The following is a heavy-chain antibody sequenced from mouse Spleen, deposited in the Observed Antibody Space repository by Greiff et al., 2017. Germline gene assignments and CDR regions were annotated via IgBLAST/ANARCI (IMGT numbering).Heavy chain of an antibody. V-gene: IGHV1-26*01. CDR2: INPNNGGT. CDR1: GYTFTDYY. D-gene: IGHD3-3*01. J-gene: IGHJ2*01. CDR3: ARWGTLFDY. Sequence: EVQLQQSGPELVKPGASVKISCKASGYTFTDYYMNWVKQSHGKSLEWIGDINPNNGGTSYNQKFKGKATLTVDKSSSTAYMELRSLTSEDSAVYYCARWGTLFDYWGQGTTLTVSS.